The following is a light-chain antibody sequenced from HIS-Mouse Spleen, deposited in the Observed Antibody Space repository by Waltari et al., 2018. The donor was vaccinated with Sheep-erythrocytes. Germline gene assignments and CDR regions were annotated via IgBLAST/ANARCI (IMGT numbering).Light chain of an antibody. J-gene: IGLJ1*01. Sequence: QSALTQPASVSGSPGQSITISCTGTSSDVGSYNLVSWYQQHPGKAPKLCVYDVSNRPSGVSNRFSGSKSGNTASLTISGLQAEDEADYYCSSYTSSSTYVFGTGTKVTVL. V-gene: IGLV2-14*02. CDR1: SSDVGSYNL. CDR3: SSYTSSSTYV. CDR2: DVS.